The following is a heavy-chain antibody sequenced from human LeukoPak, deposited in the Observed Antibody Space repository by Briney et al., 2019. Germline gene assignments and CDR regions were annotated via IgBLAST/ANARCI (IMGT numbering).Heavy chain of an antibody. V-gene: IGHV3-21*06. J-gene: IGHJ4*02. Sequence: GGSLRLSCAASGFTFSNSTMNWVRQAPGEGLEWISSISHTGTYIYYADSLKGRFTISRDNAKNSLYLQMSSLRAEDTAVYYCAREPGPLYGDYVLGYWGQGTLVTVSS. CDR1: GFTFSNST. CDR3: AREPGPLYGDYVLGY. CDR2: ISHTGTYI. D-gene: IGHD4-17*01.